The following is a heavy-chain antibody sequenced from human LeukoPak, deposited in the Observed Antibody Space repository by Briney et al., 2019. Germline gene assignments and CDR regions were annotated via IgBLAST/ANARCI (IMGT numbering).Heavy chain of an antibody. D-gene: IGHD3-9*01. J-gene: IGHJ4*02. V-gene: IGHV1-69*06. Sequence: SVKVSCKASGGTFSSYAISWVRQAPGQGLEWMGGIIPIFGTSNYAQKFQGRVTITADKSTSTAYMELSSLRSEDTAVYYCASTRYYDILTDTFDYWGQGTLVTVSS. CDR2: IIPIFGTS. CDR1: GGTFSSYA. CDR3: ASTRYYDILTDTFDY.